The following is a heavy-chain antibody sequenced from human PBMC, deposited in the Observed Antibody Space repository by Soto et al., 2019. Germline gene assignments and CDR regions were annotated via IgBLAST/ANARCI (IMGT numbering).Heavy chain of an antibody. CDR2: ISSSSSYI. J-gene: IGHJ6*02. Sequence: EVQLEESGGGLVKPGGSLRLSCAASGFTFSSYSMNWVRQAPGKGLEWVSSISSSSSYIYYADSVKGRFTISRDNAKNSLYLQMNSLRAEDTAVYYCASPLFLIAARLPYYGMDVWGQGTTVTVSS. CDR1: GFTFSSYS. D-gene: IGHD6-6*01. V-gene: IGHV3-21*01. CDR3: ASPLFLIAARLPYYGMDV.